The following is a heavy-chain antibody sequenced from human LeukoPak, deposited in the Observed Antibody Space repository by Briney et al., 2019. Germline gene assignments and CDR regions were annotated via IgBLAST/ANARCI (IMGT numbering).Heavy chain of an antibody. V-gene: IGHV3-21*03. CDR2: ISSSSIYI. CDR3: VRSPDGSSYGDN. D-gene: IGHD3-10*01. J-gene: IGHJ4*02. Sequence: PGGSLRLSCAASGFTLSSYSMKWVRQAPGKGLEWVSSISSSSIYIYYADSVKGRFTISRDNAKNTLSLHMNGLRAEDTGVYYCVRSPDGSSYGDNWGQGALVTVSS. CDR1: GFTLSSYS.